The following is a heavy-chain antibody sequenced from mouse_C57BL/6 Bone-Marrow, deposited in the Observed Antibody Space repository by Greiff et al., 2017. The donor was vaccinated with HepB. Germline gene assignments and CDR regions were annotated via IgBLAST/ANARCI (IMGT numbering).Heavy chain of an antibody. CDR1: GFTFSDYG. CDR2: LSSGSSTI. D-gene: IGHD1-1*01. V-gene: IGHV5-17*01. CDR3: ARHGSSSFAY. J-gene: IGHJ3*01. Sequence: DVQLVESGGGLVKPGGSLKLSCAASGFTFSDYGMHWVRQAPEKGLEWVAYLSSGSSTIYYADTVKGRCTISRDNAKNTLFLQMTSLRSEDTAMYYCARHGSSSFAYWGQGTLVTVSA.